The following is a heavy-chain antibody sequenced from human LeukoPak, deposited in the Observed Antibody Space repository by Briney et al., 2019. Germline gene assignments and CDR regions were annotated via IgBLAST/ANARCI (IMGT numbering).Heavy chain of an antibody. J-gene: IGHJ4*02. CDR3: AKGYGYGSLDY. V-gene: IGHV3-9*01. D-gene: IGHD5-18*01. CDR1: GFTFDDYA. Sequence: GGSLRLSCAASGFTFDDYAMHWVRQAPGRGLEWVSGISWNSGSIGYADSVKGRFTISRDNAKNSLYLQMNSLRAEDTALYYCAKGYGYGSLDYWGQGTLVTVSS. CDR2: ISWNSGSI.